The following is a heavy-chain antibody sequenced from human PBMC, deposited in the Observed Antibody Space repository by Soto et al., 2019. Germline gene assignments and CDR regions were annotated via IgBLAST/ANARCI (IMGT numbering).Heavy chain of an antibody. V-gene: IGHV3-23*01. D-gene: IGHD3-3*01. CDR3: AKNYDFWTGTFDY. J-gene: IGHJ4*02. CDR1: VFTFSSYA. CDR2: ISASGGSA. Sequence: GSLTLSFAAYVFTFSSYAMSWVRQSPGKGLEWVSAISASGGSADYADSVKGRFTISRDNSKNTLYLQMNSLRAEDTAVYYCAKNYDFWTGTFDYWGQGTLVTVSS.